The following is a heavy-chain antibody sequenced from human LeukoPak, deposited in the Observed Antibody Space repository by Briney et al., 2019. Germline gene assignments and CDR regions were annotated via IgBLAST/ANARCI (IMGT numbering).Heavy chain of an antibody. V-gene: IGHV3-7*03. J-gene: IGHJ4*02. CDR3: ASRLNGDXALFDY. Sequence: GGSLRLSCIAPGFTFSSFWMTWLRQAPGKGLEWVANIKHDGSVQYYVDSVKGRFTLSRDNAKNSVYLQMHNLRGDDTAVYYCASRLNGDXALFDYWXQGTLVTVSS. CDR2: IKHDGSVQ. D-gene: IGHD4-17*01. CDR1: GFTFSSFW.